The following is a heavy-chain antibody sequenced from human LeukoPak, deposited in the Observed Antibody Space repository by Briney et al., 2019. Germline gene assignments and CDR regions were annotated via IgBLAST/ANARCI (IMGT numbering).Heavy chain of an antibody. Sequence: SETLSLTCTVSGGSISSGSYYWIWLRQPARKGLEWIGRIYTSRSTNYNPSINSRATITVDTSKNQFFLKLSSVTAADTAVYYCARDRDYGGNSDYWGQGTLVTVSS. V-gene: IGHV4-61*02. CDR1: GGSISSGSYY. J-gene: IGHJ4*02. CDR2: IYTSRST. D-gene: IGHD4-23*01. CDR3: ARDRDYGGNSDY.